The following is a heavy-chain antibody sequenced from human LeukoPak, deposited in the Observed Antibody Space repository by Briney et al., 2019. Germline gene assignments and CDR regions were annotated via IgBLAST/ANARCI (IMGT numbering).Heavy chain of an antibody. CDR2: INTKGET. CDR1: GVSMSAYQ. D-gene: IGHD2-21*01. J-gene: IGHJ4*02. Sequence: PSETLSLTCTVSGVSMSAYQWSWVRQSPEKGLEWIGCINTKGETSYNPSLKSRVTTSVDTSKSQFTLRLTSVTAADTAVYYCATSNDAKIAPFDHWGQGAPVTVSS. V-gene: IGHV4-4*09. CDR3: ATSNDAKIAPFDH.